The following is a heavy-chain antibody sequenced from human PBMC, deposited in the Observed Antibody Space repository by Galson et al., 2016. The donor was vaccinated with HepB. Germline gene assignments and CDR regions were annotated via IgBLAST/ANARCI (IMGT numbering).Heavy chain of an antibody. CDR2: ISPYNGNS. CDR1: GYSFTSDG. Sequence: SVKVSCKASGYSFTSDGISWVRQAPGQGLEWMGWISPYNGNSSYAQKFQGRVTMTTDTSTSTAYMELRSLRSDATAVYYCAREGVCSGGSCYSGFDYWGQGTLVTVSS. CDR3: AREGVCSGGSCYSGFDY. J-gene: IGHJ4*02. D-gene: IGHD2-15*01. V-gene: IGHV1-18*04.